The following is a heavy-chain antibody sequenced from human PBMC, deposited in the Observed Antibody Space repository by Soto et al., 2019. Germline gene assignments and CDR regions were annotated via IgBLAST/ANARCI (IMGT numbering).Heavy chain of an antibody. CDR1: GFTVSSNY. CDR2: IYSGGST. D-gene: IGHD6-13*01. V-gene: IGHV3-53*01. J-gene: IGHJ3*02. CDR3: ATALAAPSAFDI. Sequence: GGSLRLSCAASGFTVSSNYMSWVRQAPGKGLEWVSVIYSGGSTYYADSVKGRFTISRDNSKNTLYLQMNSLRAEDTAVYYCATALAAPSAFDIWGQGTMVTVSS.